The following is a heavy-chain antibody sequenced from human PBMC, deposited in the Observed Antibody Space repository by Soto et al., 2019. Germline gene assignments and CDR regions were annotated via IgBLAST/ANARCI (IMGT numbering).Heavy chain of an antibody. V-gene: IGHV1-69*01. CDR3: ARDSTYYYGAGQSDPYYGLEV. Sequence: QVQLVQSGAEVKKPGSSVKVSCKASGGTLNTYAISWVRQAPGQGLEWMGGIIPVFGISKYAQQFQGRVTITADESTSTGYMEVSSLRSEDSAVYYCARDSTYYYGAGQSDPYYGLEVWRQGGTVTVSS. D-gene: IGHD3-10*01. CDR1: GGTLNTYA. CDR2: IIPVFGIS. J-gene: IGHJ6*01.